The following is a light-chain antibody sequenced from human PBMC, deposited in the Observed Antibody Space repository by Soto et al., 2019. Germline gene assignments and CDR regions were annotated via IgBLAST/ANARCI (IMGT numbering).Light chain of an antibody. CDR3: QSYDSSLSGYV. CDR1: RSNIGAGYD. Sequence: QSVLTQPPSVSGAPGQRVTISCTGSRSNIGAGYDVHWYQQLPGTAPKLLIYGYINRPSGVPDRFSGSKSGASASLAITGLRAEDEADYYCQSYDSSLSGYVFGTGTKVTVL. V-gene: IGLV1-40*01. CDR2: GYI. J-gene: IGLJ1*01.